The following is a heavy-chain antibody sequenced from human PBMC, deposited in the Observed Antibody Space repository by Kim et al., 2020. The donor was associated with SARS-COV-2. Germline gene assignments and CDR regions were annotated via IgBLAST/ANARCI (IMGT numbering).Heavy chain of an antibody. V-gene: IGHV4-59*01. D-gene: IGHD2-2*01. J-gene: IGHJ6*02. CDR3: ARGGRGCSSTSCYDYYGMDV. CDR1: GGSISSYY. Sequence: SETLSLTCTVSGGSISSYYWSWIRQPPGKGLEWIGYIYYSGSTNYNPSLKSRVTISVDTSKNQFSLKLSSVTAADTAVYYCARGGRGCSSTSCYDYYGMDVWGQGTTVTVSS. CDR2: IYYSGST.